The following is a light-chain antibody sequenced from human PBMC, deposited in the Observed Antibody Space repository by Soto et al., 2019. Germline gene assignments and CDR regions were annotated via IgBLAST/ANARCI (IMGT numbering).Light chain of an antibody. Sequence: AIRMTQSPSSLSASTGDRVTITCRASQGISSYLAWYQQKPGKAPKLLIYAASTLQSGVPSRFSGSGSGTDFTLTISSLQAEDVAVYYCQQYYNTPWTFGQGTKVEIK. CDR2: AAS. J-gene: IGKJ1*01. CDR1: QGISSY. CDR3: QQYYNTPWT. V-gene: IGKV1-8*01.